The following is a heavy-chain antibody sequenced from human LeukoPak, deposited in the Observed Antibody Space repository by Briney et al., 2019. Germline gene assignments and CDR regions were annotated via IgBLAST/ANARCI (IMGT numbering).Heavy chain of an antibody. V-gene: IGHV4-59*08. J-gene: IGHJ4*02. D-gene: IGHD6-13*01. CDR2: IYYSGST. CDR3: ARHKMGIAAAVTVYYFDY. CDR1: GGSISSYY. Sequence: SGTLSLTCTVSGGSISSYYWSWIRQPPGKGLEWIGYIYYSGSTNYNPSLKSRVTISVDTSKNQFSLKLSSVTAADTAVYYCARHKMGIAAAVTVYYFDYWGQGTLVTVSS.